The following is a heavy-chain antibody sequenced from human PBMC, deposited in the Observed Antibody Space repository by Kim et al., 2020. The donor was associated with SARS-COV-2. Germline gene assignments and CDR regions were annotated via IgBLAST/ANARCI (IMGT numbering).Heavy chain of an antibody. D-gene: IGHD3-16*01. CDR3: AREVRGGAFDI. Sequence: ANYAQKFQGRVTITADESTSTAYMELSSLRSEDTAVYYCAREVRGGAFDIWGQGTMVTVSS. V-gene: IGHV1-69*01. J-gene: IGHJ3*02. CDR2: A.